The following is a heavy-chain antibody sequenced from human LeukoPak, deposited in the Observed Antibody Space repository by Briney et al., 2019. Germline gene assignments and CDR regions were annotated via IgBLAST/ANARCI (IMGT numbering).Heavy chain of an antibody. V-gene: IGHV6-1*01. CDR3: ARDTGAIQLWTYYYYYYMDV. Sequence: SQTLSLTCAISGDSVSSNSAAWNWIRQSPSRGLEWLGRTYYRSKWYNDYAVSVKSRITISPDTSKNQFSLQLNSVTPEDTAVYYCARDTGAIQLWTYYYYYYMDVWGKGTTVTVSS. D-gene: IGHD5-18*01. CDR1: GDSVSSNSAA. J-gene: IGHJ6*03. CDR2: TYYRSKWYN.